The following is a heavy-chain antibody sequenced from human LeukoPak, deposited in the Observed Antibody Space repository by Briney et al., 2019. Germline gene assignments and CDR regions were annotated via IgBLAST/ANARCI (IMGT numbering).Heavy chain of an antibody. D-gene: IGHD4-23*01. J-gene: IGHJ4*02. V-gene: IGHV4-30-2*01. CDR3: ARGGTTVVTTVYFDY. CDR1: GGSLSSGGYS. Sequence: SETLSLTCAVSGGSLSSGGYSWSWIRQPPGKGLEWIGYIYHSGSTYYNPSLKSRVTISVDRSKNQFSLKLSSVTAADTAVYYCARGGTTVVTTVYFDYWGQGTLVTVSS. CDR2: IYHSGST.